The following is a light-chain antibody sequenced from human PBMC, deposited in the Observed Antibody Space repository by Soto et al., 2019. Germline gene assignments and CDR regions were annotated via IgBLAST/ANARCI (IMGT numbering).Light chain of an antibody. CDR2: DSS. CDR3: QQSYSTPLT. V-gene: IGKV1-9*01. Sequence: IQLTQSPSSLSASVGDRVTITCRASQGISSYLGWYQQKPGKAPNLLIYDSSTLHSGVPSRFSGGGSGTDFTLTIRSLQPEEFATYYCQQSYSTPLTCGQGTRLEIK. J-gene: IGKJ5*01. CDR1: QGISSY.